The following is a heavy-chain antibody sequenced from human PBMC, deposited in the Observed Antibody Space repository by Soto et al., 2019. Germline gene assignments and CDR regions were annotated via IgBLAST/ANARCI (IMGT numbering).Heavy chain of an antibody. CDR3: MRGNTGYGNFDY. CDR2: IYRDGTT. J-gene: IGHJ4*02. V-gene: IGHV3-74*01. D-gene: IGHD5-12*01. CDR1: GFSLNNYW. Sequence: EVQLEESVGGLFQPGGSLRLTCAVSGFSLNNYWMHWVRQRPGKGLVWVARIYRDGTTIYADSVKGRFTISRDNAKNTVSLQMNSLKDEDTAVYYCMRGNTGYGNFDYWGQGTLVTVSS.